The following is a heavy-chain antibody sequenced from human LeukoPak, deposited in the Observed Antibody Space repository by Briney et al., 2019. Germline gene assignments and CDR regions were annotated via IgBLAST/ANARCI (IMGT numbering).Heavy chain of an antibody. D-gene: IGHD3/OR15-3a*01. V-gene: IGHV4-61*01. J-gene: IGHJ6*02. CDR2: IYYSGST. CDR3: GRDGPPEGLGV. Sequence: SETLSLTCTVSGGSVSSGSYYWSWIRQPPGKGLEWIGYIYYSGSTNYNPSLKSRVTISVDTSKNQFSLKLSSVTAADTAVYYWGRDGPPEGLGVWGQGTTVTVSS. CDR1: GGSVSSGSYY.